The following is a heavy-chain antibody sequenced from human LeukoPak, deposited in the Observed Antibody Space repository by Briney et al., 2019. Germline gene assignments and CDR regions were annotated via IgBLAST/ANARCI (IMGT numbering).Heavy chain of an antibody. CDR1: GFTFSSYG. J-gene: IGHJ4*02. CDR3: AKEKRYSSGWYVDY. Sequence: GGSLRLSCAASGFTFSSYGMHWVRQAPGKGLEWVAFIRYDGSNKYYADSVKGRFTISRDNSKNTLYLQMNSLRAEDTAVYYCAKEKRYSSGWYVDYWGQGTLVTVSS. V-gene: IGHV3-30*02. D-gene: IGHD6-19*01. CDR2: IRYDGSNK.